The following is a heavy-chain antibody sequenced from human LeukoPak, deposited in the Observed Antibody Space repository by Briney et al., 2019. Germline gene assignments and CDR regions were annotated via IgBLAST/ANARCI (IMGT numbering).Heavy chain of an antibody. CDR3: AKSLPGGAVSGAFDY. Sequence: GGSLRLSCAASGFTFSSYAMSWVRQAPGKGLEWVSGISDSGGNTYYAASVKGRFTISRVNSKTTLYLQMNSLRGEDTAVYYCAKSLPGGAVSGAFDYWGQGTLVTVSS. D-gene: IGHD6-19*01. CDR1: GFTFSSYA. CDR2: ISDSGGNT. J-gene: IGHJ4*02. V-gene: IGHV3-23*01.